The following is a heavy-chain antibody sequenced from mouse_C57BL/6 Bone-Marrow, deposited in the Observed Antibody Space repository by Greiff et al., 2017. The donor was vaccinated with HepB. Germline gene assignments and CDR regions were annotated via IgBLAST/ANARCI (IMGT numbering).Heavy chain of an antibody. V-gene: IGHV1-69*01. Sequence: VQLQQPGAELVMPGASVKLSCKASGYTFTSYWMHWVKQRPRQGLEWIGEIDPSDSYTNYNQKFKGKSTLTVDKSSSTAYMQLSSLTSEDSAVYYCARLTGAMDYWGQGTSVTVSS. J-gene: IGHJ4*01. CDR2: IDPSDSYT. CDR1: GYTFTSYW. CDR3: ARLTGAMDY.